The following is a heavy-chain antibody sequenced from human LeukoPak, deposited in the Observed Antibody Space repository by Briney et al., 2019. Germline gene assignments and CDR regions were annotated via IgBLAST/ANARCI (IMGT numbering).Heavy chain of an antibody. V-gene: IGHV3-33*01. CDR1: GFTFSSYG. CDR3: ARETADHYYYYGMDV. D-gene: IGHD6-25*01. J-gene: IGHJ6*02. Sequence: QRGGSLRLSCAASGFTFSSYGMHWVRQAPGKGLEWVAVIWYDGSNKYYADSVKGRFTISRDNSKNTLYLQMNSLRAEDTAVYYCARETADHYYYYGMDVWGQGTTVTFSS. CDR2: IWYDGSNK.